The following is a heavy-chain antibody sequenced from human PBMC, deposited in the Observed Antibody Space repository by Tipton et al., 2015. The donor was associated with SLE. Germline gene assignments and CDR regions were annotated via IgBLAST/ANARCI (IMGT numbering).Heavy chain of an antibody. V-gene: IGHV1-2*06. CDR2: INPNSGGT. CDR1: GYTFTGYY. CDR3: ARRKSDISAAVLGYGMDV. D-gene: IGHD6-25*01. J-gene: IGHJ6*02. Sequence: QSGAEVKKPGASVKVSCKASGYTFTGYYIHWVRQAPGQGLEWMGRINPNSGGTNYAQKFQGRVTMTRDTSISTAYMELSRLRSDDTAVYYCARRKSDISAAVLGYGMDVWGQGTTVTVSS.